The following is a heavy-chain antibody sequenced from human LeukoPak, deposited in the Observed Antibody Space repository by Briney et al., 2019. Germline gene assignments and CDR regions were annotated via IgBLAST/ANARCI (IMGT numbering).Heavy chain of an antibody. J-gene: IGHJ6*03. Sequence: PSETLSLTCTVSGGSISSYYWSWIRQPAGQGLEWIGRIYTSGSTNYNPSLKSRVTMSVDTSKNQFSLKLSSVTAADTAVYYCARGPDPRYYYYYYMDVWGKGTTVTISS. CDR2: IYTSGST. V-gene: IGHV4-4*07. CDR1: GGSISSYY. CDR3: ARGPDPRYYYYYYMDV.